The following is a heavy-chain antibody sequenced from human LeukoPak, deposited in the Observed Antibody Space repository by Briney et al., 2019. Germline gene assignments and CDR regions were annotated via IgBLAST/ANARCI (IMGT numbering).Heavy chain of an antibody. CDR2: ISAYNGNT. J-gene: IGHJ6*02. CDR3: ARTFSGSYYYYYGMDV. Sequence: ASVKVSCTASGYKFTSDGISWLRQAPGQGLEWMGWISAYNGNTNYAQKFQGRVTMTTETSMSTAYMELRSLRSDDTAVYYCARTFSGSYYYYYGMDVWGQGTTVTVSS. CDR1: GYKFTSDG. D-gene: IGHD1-26*01. V-gene: IGHV1-18*01.